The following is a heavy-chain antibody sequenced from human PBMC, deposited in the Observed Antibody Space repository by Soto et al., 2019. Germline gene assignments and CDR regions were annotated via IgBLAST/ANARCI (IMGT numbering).Heavy chain of an antibody. CDR1: GFSLSADGMC. V-gene: IGHV2-70*01. J-gene: IGHJ6*02. D-gene: IGHD3-3*01. CDR2: IDWEDNK. Sequence: SGPTLVNPTQTLTLTCSFSGFSLSADGMCVSWIRQPPGKALEWLALIDWEDNKFYNTPLRTRLTLSKDTSKNQVVLTMTDMDPVDTATYYCVRIRSGYSPSSYYYGLDVWGQGTTVTVSS. CDR3: VRIRSGYSPSSYYYGLDV.